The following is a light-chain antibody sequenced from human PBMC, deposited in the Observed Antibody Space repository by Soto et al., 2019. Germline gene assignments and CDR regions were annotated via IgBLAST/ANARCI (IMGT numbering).Light chain of an antibody. CDR1: SNDVGSYNL. V-gene: IGLV2-23*01. Sequence: QSVLTQPASVSGSPGQSITISCTGTSNDVGSYNLVSWYQQHPGKAPKLMIYEGSKRPSGVSNRFSGSKSGNTASLTISGLQAEDEADYYCCSYAGSSIPYVFGTGTKLTVL. CDR2: EGS. CDR3: CSYAGSSIPYV. J-gene: IGLJ1*01.